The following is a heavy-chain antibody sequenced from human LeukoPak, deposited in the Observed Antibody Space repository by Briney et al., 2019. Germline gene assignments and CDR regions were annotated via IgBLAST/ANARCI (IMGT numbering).Heavy chain of an antibody. CDR3: AKYYDSSGYYYTMYNWFDP. D-gene: IGHD3-22*01. J-gene: IGHJ5*02. V-gene: IGHV3-23*01. CDR2: ISGSGGST. Sequence: PGGSLRLSCAASGFTFSSYAMSWVRQAPGKGLEWVSAISGSGGSTYYADSVKGRFTISRDNSKNTLYLQMNSLRAEDTAVYYCAKYYDSSGYYYTMYNWFDPWGQGTLVTVSS. CDR1: GFTFSSYA.